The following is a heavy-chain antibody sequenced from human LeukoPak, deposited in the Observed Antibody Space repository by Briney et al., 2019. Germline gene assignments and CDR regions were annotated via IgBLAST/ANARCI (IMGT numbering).Heavy chain of an antibody. D-gene: IGHD4-17*01. J-gene: IGHJ3*02. CDR3: ARDTPEYGDSPDAFDI. CDR1: GFTFSSYG. CDR2: IGRSGSTV. V-gene: IGHV3-48*02. Sequence: GGTLRLSCAASGFTFSSYGMSWVRQAPGKGLEWVSYIGRSGSTVYYADSVKGRFTISRDNAKNSLYLQMNSLRDEDTAVYYCARDTPEYGDSPDAFDIWGQGTMVTVSS.